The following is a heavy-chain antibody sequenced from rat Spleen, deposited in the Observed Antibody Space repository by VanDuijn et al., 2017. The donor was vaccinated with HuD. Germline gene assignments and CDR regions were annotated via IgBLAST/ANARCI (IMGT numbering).Heavy chain of an antibody. CDR2: IHNASST. CDR1: GFSITSSYR. CDR3: AKTTVAYYYVMDA. J-gene: IGHJ4*01. D-gene: IGHD1-3*01. Sequence: EVQLQESGPGLVKPSQSLSLTCSVTGFSITSSYRWNWIRKFPGNKLEWMGYIHNASSTNYNPSLKSRISVTRDTSKNQYFLQVNSVTTDDTTTYFCAKTTVAYYYVMDAWGQGASVTVSS. V-gene: IGHV3-3*01.